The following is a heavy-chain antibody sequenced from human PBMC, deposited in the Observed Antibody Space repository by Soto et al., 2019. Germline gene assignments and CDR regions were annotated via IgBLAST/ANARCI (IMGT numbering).Heavy chain of an antibody. D-gene: IGHD1-7*01. V-gene: IGHV2-5*02. CDR1: GFSLRTSGVG. CDR2: IYWDDDK. CDR3: AHRRIGVSQWNYGDFDY. Sequence: QITLKESGPTLVKPTQTLTLTCTFSGFSLRTSGVGVGWVRQPPGRALEWLVFIYWDDDKRYSPSLRSRLTITKDTSKNQVVLTMTNVDPVDTATYYCAHRRIGVSQWNYGDFDYWGQGTLVTVSS. J-gene: IGHJ4*02.